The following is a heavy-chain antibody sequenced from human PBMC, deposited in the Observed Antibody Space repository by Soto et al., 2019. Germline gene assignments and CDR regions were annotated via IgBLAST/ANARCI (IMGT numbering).Heavy chain of an antibody. J-gene: IGHJ4*02. V-gene: IGHV3-21*04. CDR3: AKDSSQRGHYDILTGYYKF. CDR1: GFPFSSYS. CDR2: ISSSSSST. D-gene: IGHD3-9*01. Sequence: PGGSLRLSRAASGFPFSSYSMNWVRQAPGKGLEWVSAISSSSSSTYYADSVKGRFTISRDNSKNTLYLQMNSLRAEDTAVYYCAKDSSQRGHYDILTGYYKFWGQGTLVTVSS.